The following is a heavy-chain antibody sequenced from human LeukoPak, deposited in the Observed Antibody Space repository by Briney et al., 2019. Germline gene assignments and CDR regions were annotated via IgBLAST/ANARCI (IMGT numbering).Heavy chain of an antibody. J-gene: IGHJ4*02. V-gene: IGHV3-48*03. Sequence: GGSLRLSCAASGFAFRTYEMNWVRQAPGKGLEWVSYISYSGSATTYGDSVKGRFTIFRDNTKNSFYLQMDSLRAEDTAVYYCARGTHITLVRGALDYWGQGTLVTVSS. CDR3: ARGTHITLVRGALDY. CDR1: GFAFRTYE. CDR2: ISYSGSAT. D-gene: IGHD3-10*01.